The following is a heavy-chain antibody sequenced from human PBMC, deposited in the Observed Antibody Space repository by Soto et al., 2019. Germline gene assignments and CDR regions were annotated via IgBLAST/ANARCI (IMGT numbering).Heavy chain of an antibody. CDR2: ISYDGSNK. CDR3: AKGFGDIVVVPAAIVVPRYYYGMDV. Sequence: GGSLRLSCAASGFTFISYGMHWGRQAPGKGLEWVAVISYDGSNKYYADSVKGRFTISRDNSKNTLYLQMNSLRAEDTAVYYCAKGFGDIVVVPAAIVVPRYYYGMDVWGKGTTVTVS. CDR1: GFTFISYG. J-gene: IGHJ6*04. D-gene: IGHD2-2*02. V-gene: IGHV3-30*18.